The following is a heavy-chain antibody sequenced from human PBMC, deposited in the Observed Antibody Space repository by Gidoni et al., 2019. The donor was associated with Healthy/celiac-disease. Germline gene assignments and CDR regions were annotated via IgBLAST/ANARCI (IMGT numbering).Heavy chain of an antibody. V-gene: IGHV2-5*02. D-gene: IGHD6-6*01. CDR1: GFSLSTSGVG. CDR3: AHTAEAPQLKSNWFDP. CDR2: IYWDDDN. J-gene: IGHJ5*02. Sequence: QITLKESGPTLVKPTKTLALPCTFSGFSLSTSGVGVGWIRQPPGKALEWRALIYWDDDNRYSPSLKSRLNLTKDTSNNQVVLTMTNMDPVDTATYYCAHTAEAPQLKSNWFDPWGQGTLVTVSS.